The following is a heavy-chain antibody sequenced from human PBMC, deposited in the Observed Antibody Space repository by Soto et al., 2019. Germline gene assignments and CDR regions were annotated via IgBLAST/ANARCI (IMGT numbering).Heavy chain of an antibody. CDR1: GFTFSDYG. J-gene: IGHJ6*02. CDR3: VRDINDFWTGYTERVYGTDV. Sequence: GGSLRLSCVVSGFTFSDYGMHWIRQAPGKGLEWVAVISYDGSNKNYADSVKGRFTTSRDNSKNTLFMEMNSLRTEDTAVYYCVRDINDFWTGYTERVYGTDVWGQGTTVTVSS. V-gene: IGHV3-30-3*01. D-gene: IGHD3-3*01. CDR2: ISYDGSNK.